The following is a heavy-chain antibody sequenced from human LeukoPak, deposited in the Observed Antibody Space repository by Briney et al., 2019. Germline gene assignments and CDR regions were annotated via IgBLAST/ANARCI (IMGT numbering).Heavy chain of an antibody. CDR2: IYYSGST. V-gene: IGHV4-59*01. D-gene: IGHD6-19*01. CDR1: GGSISSYY. CDR3: ARGTIAVAGTDHYYYHMDV. Sequence: SETLSLTCTVSGGSISSYYWSWIRQPPGKGLEWIGYIYYSGSTNYNPSLKSRVTISVDTSKNQFSLKLSSVTAADTAVYYCARGTIAVAGTDHYYYHMDVWGKGTTVTVSS. J-gene: IGHJ6*03.